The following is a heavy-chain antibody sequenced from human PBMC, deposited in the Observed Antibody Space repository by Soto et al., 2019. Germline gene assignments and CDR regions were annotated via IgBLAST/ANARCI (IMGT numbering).Heavy chain of an antibody. V-gene: IGHV3-30*18. Sequence: QVQLVESGGGVVQPGRSLRLSCAASGFTFSSYGMHWVRQAPGKGLEWVAVISYNGSNKYYADSVKGRFTISRDNSKKTLYLQMDSPRAEDTAVEYGAKALHPTGGGWDDYWFDPWGQGTLVTVSS. CDR3: AKALHPTGGGWDDYWFDP. CDR2: ISYNGSNK. D-gene: IGHD6-19*01. J-gene: IGHJ5*02. CDR1: GFTFSSYG.